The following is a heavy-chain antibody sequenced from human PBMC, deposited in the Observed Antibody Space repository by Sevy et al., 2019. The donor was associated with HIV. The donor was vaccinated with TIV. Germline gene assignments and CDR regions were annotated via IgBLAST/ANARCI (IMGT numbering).Heavy chain of an antibody. V-gene: IGHV3-30*18. D-gene: IGHD3-3*01. CDR1: GFNFSSYG. CDR2: ISYAGSSK. Sequence: GGSLRLSCAASGFNFSSYGMHWVRQAPGKGLEWVAVISYAGSSKYYAYSVKGRFTISRDNSKNTLYLQINSLRAEDTAVYYCAKQSGLYYDLWSGHDAFDIWGQGTMVTVSS. CDR3: AKQSGLYYDLWSGHDAFDI. J-gene: IGHJ3*02.